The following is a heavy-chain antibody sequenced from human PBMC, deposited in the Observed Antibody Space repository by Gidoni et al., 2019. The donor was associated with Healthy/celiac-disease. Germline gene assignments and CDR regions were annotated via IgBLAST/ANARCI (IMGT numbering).Heavy chain of an antibody. CDR2: FYYSGST. D-gene: IGHD3-22*01. J-gene: IGHJ4*02. V-gene: IGHV4-39*07. Sequence: QLQLQESGPGLVQPSETLSLTCTVSGGSISNSSYYWGWLRQPPGKGLEWIGSFYYSGSTYYNPSLKSRVTISVDTSKNQFSLKLSSVTAADTAVYYCARKAYSGGTMKATYFDYWGQGTLVTVSS. CDR1: GGSISNSSYY. CDR3: ARKAYSGGTMKATYFDY.